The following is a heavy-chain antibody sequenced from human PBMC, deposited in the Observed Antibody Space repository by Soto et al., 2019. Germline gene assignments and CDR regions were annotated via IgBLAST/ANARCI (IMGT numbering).Heavy chain of an antibody. CDR2: ISYDGSNK. Sequence: QVQLVESGGGVVQPGRSLRLSCAASGFTFSSYGMHWVRQAPGKGLEWVAVISYDGSNKYYADSVKGRFTISRDNSKNTLYLQMNSLRAEDTAVYYCAGGYSSSWFDYYYYGMDVWGQGTTVTVSS. D-gene: IGHD6-13*01. V-gene: IGHV3-30*03. CDR1: GFTFSSYG. J-gene: IGHJ6*02. CDR3: AGGYSSSWFDYYYYGMDV.